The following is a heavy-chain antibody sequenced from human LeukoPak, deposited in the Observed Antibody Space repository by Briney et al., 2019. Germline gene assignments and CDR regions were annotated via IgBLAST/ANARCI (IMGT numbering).Heavy chain of an antibody. V-gene: IGHV3-48*01. D-gene: IGHD3-10*01. CDR3: ARDRYYGSGSYWNLDY. CDR2: ISSSSSTI. Sequence: GGSLRLSCAASGFTFSSYSMNWVRQAPGKGLEGVSYISSSSSTIYYADSVKGRFTISRDNAKNSLYLQMNRQRAEDTAVYYCARDRYYGSGSYWNLDYWGQGTLVSVSS. J-gene: IGHJ4*02. CDR1: GFTFSSYS.